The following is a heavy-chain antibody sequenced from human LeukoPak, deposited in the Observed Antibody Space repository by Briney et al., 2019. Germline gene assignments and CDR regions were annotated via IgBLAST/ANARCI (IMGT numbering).Heavy chain of an antibody. CDR2: IIPIFGTA. D-gene: IGHD3-22*01. Sequence: SVTVSCTASGGTFSSYAISWVRQAPGQGLEWMGGIIPIFGTANYAQKFQGRVTITADESTSTAYMELSSLRSEDTAVYYCARAPNYYDSSGYYPRYYYGMDVWGQGTTVTVSS. CDR1: GGTFSSYA. CDR3: ARAPNYYDSSGYYPRYYYGMDV. J-gene: IGHJ6*02. V-gene: IGHV1-69*13.